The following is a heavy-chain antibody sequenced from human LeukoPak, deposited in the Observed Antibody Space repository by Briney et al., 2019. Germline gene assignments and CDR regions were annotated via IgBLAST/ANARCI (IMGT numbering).Heavy chain of an antibody. V-gene: IGHV3-21*01. J-gene: IGHJ4*02. Sequence: GGSLRLSCAASGFTFSSYAMHWVRQAPGKGLEWVSSISSSSSYIFYADSVKGRFTMSRDNAKNSLYLQMNSLRAEDTAVYYCAKDRWGGSPEYWGQGTLVTVSS. CDR2: ISSSSSYI. D-gene: IGHD1-14*01. CDR1: GFTFSSYA. CDR3: AKDRWGGSPEY.